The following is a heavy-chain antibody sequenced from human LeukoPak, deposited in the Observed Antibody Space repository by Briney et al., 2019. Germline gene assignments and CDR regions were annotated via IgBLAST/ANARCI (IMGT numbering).Heavy chain of an antibody. CDR3: ARAVAGSGSYYNGPATAYNWFDP. V-gene: IGHV3-9*01. CDR2: ISWNSGSI. CDR1: GFTFDDYA. J-gene: IGHJ5*02. Sequence: GRSLRLSCAASGFTFDDYAMHWVRQAPGKGLEWVSGISWNSGSIGYADSVKGRFTISRDNAKNSLYLQMNSLRAEDTAVYYCARAVAGSGSYYNGPATAYNWFDPWGQGTLVTVSS. D-gene: IGHD3-10*01.